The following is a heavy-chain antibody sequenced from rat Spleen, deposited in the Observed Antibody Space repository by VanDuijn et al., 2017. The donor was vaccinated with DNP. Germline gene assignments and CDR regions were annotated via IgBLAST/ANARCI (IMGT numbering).Heavy chain of an antibody. CDR3: ATHYYSGDFDY. Sequence: EVQLVESGGGLVQPGRSLKLSCAASGFTFSDYAMVWARQAPRKGLEWVTTISYDGNRVYYRDSVKGRFTISRDDAKRTLYLQMDSLTSEDTATYYCATHYYSGDFDYWGQGVMVTVSS. V-gene: IGHV5-17*01. J-gene: IGHJ2*01. CDR2: ISYDGNRV. CDR1: GFTFSDYA. D-gene: IGHD1-1*01.